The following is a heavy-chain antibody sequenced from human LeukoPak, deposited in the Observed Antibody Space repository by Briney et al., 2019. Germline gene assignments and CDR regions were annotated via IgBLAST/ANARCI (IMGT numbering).Heavy chain of an antibody. CDR2: IISDETTT. D-gene: IGHD6-6*01. J-gene: IGHJ6*02. CDR3: ATDSSSAMGL. V-gene: IGHV3-74*01. CDR1: GFTFSTSW. Sequence: GGSLRLSCAASGFTFSTSWMHWVRQAPGKGLVWVSYIISDETTTNYADSVKGRFTISGDNAKNTLYLQMNSLRVEDTAVYYCATDSSSAMGLWGQGTTVTVSS.